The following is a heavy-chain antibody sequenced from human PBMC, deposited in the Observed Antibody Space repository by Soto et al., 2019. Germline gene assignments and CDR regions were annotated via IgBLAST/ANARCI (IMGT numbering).Heavy chain of an antibody. V-gene: IGHV1-2*02. CDR1: GYTFTGYY. CDR3: ARDSATQWLDFDY. Sequence: ASVKVSCKASGYTFTGYYMHWLRQAPGQGLEWMGWINPNSGGTNYAQKFQGRVTMTRDTSISTAYMELSRLRSDDTAVYYCARDSATQWLDFDYWGQGTLVTVSS. J-gene: IGHJ4*02. D-gene: IGHD6-19*01. CDR2: INPNSGGT.